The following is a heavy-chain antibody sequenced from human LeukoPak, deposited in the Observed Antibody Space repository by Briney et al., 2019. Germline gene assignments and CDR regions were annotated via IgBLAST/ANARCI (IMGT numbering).Heavy chain of an antibody. Sequence: GGSLRLSCAASGFTFSSYAMSWVRQAPGKGLEWVSAISGSGGSTYYADSVKGRFTISRDNSKNTLCLQMNSLRAEDTAVYYCAKDRNYYDSSGNFDYWGQGTLVTVSS. CDR2: ISGSGGST. CDR3: AKDRNYYDSSGNFDY. D-gene: IGHD3-22*01. CDR1: GFTFSSYA. V-gene: IGHV3-23*01. J-gene: IGHJ4*02.